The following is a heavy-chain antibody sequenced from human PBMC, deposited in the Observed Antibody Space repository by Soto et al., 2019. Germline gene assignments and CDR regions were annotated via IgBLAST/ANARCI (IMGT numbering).Heavy chain of an antibody. Sequence: SETLSLTCTVSGGSISSYYWSWIRQPPGKGLEWIGYIYYSGSTNYNPSLKSRVTISVDTSKNQFSLKLSSVTAADTAVYYCARHGYCSSTSCYDGWFDPWGQGTLVTVS. D-gene: IGHD2-2*01. CDR1: GGSISSYY. CDR2: IYYSGST. V-gene: IGHV4-59*08. CDR3: ARHGYCSSTSCYDGWFDP. J-gene: IGHJ5*02.